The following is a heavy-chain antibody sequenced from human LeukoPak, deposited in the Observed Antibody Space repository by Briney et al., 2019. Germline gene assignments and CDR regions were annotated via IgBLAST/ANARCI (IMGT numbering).Heavy chain of an antibody. Sequence: GGSLRLSCAASGFTFDKAWMTWVRQVPGKGLEWVGRIKSKIHGGTIDYAAPVKGRFTISRDDSENTVYLQMNSLRAEDTAVYYCARVPPNTVTTLQYFDYWGQETLVTASS. J-gene: IGHJ4*02. D-gene: IGHD4-17*01. CDR3: ARVPPNTVTTLQYFDY. CDR1: GFTFDKAW. V-gene: IGHV3-15*01. CDR2: IKSKIHGGTI.